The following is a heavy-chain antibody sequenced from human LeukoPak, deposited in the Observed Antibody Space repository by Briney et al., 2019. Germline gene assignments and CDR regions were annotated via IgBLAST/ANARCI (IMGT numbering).Heavy chain of an antibody. Sequence: AGGSLRLSCAASGFTFSNAWMSWVRQAPGKGLEWVGRIKSKTDGGTTDYAAPVKGRSTISRDDSKNTLYLQMNSLKTEDTAVYYCTTGRDPGEYSYGYLLDYWGQGTLVTVSS. V-gene: IGHV3-15*01. CDR2: IKSKTDGGTT. CDR1: GFTFSNAW. J-gene: IGHJ4*02. D-gene: IGHD5-18*01. CDR3: TTGRDPGEYSYGYLLDY.